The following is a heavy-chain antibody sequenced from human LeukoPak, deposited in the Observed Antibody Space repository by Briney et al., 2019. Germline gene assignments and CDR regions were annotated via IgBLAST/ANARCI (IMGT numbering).Heavy chain of an antibody. CDR3: ARERANIAARRKGAFGI. CDR1: GFTFSDYY. Sequence: GGSLRLSCAASGFTFSDYYMGWIRQAPGKGLEWVSYISSSGSTIYYADSVKGRFTISRDNAKNSLYLQMNSLRAEDTAVYYCARERANIAARRKGAFGIWGQGTMVTVSS. V-gene: IGHV3-11*01. CDR2: ISSSGSTI. J-gene: IGHJ3*02. D-gene: IGHD6-6*01.